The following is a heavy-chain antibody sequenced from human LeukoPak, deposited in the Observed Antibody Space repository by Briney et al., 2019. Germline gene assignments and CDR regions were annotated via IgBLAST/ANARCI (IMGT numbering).Heavy chain of an antibody. Sequence: SETLSLTCTVSGGSIRSGSYYWSWIRQSPGKGLEWIGEGSDRGGTKFNPSLKSRVTISADTSKNQFSLRLSSVTAADTAVYHCAKNGQTGFSFDPWGQGTLVTVSS. CDR3: AKNGQTGFSFDP. J-gene: IGHJ5*02. D-gene: IGHD3-9*01. CDR1: GGSIRSGSYY. V-gene: IGHV4-39*07. CDR2: GSDRGGT.